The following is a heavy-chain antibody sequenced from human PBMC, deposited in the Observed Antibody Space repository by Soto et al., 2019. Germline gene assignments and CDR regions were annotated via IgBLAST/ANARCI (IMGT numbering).Heavy chain of an antibody. CDR3: AGGSGSRRVYYYYGMDV. V-gene: IGHV3-21*01. D-gene: IGHD3-10*01. J-gene: IGHJ6*02. Sequence: GGSLRLSCAASGFTFSSYSMNWVRQAPGKGLEWVSSISSSSSYIYYADSVKGRFTISRDNAKNSLYLQMNSLRAEDTAVYYCAGGSGSRRVYYYYGMDVWGQGTTVTVSS. CDR1: GFTFSSYS. CDR2: ISSSSSYI.